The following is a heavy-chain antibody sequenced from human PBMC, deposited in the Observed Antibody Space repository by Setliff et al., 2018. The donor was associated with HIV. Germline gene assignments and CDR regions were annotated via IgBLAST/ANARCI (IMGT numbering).Heavy chain of an antibody. D-gene: IGHD3-9*01. J-gene: IGHJ4*02. CDR1: GYKFTGHH. CDR3: ARQDIPTGYYLFDY. V-gene: IGHV1-2*06. Sequence: ASVKVSCKASGYKFTGHHIQWMRQAPGQGLEWMGRINPNMGDTQYAQKFQGRIIMTRDTSINTVYMELSSLTSDDTALYYCARQDIPTGYYLFDYWGQGTQSTVS. CDR2: INPNMGDT.